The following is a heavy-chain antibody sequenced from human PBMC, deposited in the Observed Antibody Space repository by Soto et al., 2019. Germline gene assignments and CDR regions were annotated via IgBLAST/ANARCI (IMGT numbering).Heavy chain of an antibody. CDR1: GGSISSYY. D-gene: IGHD3-16*01. CDR2: IYYSGST. J-gene: IGHJ6*02. V-gene: IGHV4-59*08. CDR3: ARLVGGSYYGMDV. Sequence: QVQLQESGPGLVKPSETLSLTCTVSGGSISSYYWSWIRQPPGKGLEWIGYIYYSGSTNYNPSLKSRVTISVDTSKNQFSLKLSSVTAADTAVYYCARLVGGSYYGMDVWGQGTTVTVSS.